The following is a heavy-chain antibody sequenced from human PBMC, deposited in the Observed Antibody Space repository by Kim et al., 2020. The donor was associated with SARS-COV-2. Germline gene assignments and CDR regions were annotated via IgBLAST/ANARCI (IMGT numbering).Heavy chain of an antibody. J-gene: IGHJ5*02. CDR2: ISAYNGNT. CDR1: GYTFTSYG. CDR3: ARGQTYYDFWSGYYREFDP. Sequence: ASVKVSCKASGYTFTSYGISWVRQAPGQGLEWMGWISAYNGNTNYAQKLQGRVTMTTDTSTSTAYMELRSLRSDDTAVYYCARGQTYYDFWSGYYREFDPWGQGTLVTVSS. D-gene: IGHD3-3*01. V-gene: IGHV1-18*01.